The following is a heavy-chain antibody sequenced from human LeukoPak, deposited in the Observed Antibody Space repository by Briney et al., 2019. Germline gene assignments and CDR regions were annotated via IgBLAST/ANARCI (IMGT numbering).Heavy chain of an antibody. V-gene: IGHV1-8*01. CDR2: MNPNGVNT. CDR1: GYTFTSYV. D-gene: IGHD3-10*01. CDR3: ARRKPTSGAQYWFDP. J-gene: IGHJ5*02. Sequence: GASVKVSCKASGYTFTSYVINWVRQATGQGLEWVGWMNPNGVNTDYAQDLQGRVTMTRDTSISTAYKELSSLASEDTAVYYCARRKPTSGAQYWFDPWGQGTLVTVSS.